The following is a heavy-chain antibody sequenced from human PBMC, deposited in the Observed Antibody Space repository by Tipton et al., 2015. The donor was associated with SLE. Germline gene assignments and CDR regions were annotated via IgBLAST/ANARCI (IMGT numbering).Heavy chain of an antibody. CDR1: GGSISSSSYY. V-gene: IGHV4-39*01. D-gene: IGHD4-11*01. CDR3: ARWAGPTVNFDY. J-gene: IGHJ4*02. Sequence: TLSLTCTVSGGSISSSSYYWGWIRQPPGKGLEWIGSIYYSGSTYYNPSLKSRVTISVDTSKNQFSLKLSSVTVADTAVYYCARWAGPTVNFDYWGQGTLVTVSS. CDR2: IYYSGST.